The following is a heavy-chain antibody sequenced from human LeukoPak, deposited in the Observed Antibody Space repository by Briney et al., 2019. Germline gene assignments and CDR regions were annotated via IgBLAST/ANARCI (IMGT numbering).Heavy chain of an antibody. D-gene: IGHD3-3*01. CDR1: GFTFSSDW. CDR2: IMQDGSEK. J-gene: IGHJ5*01. CDR3: AREPVVGYDVWSGYYTGEVDS. V-gene: IGHV3-7*01. Sequence: GGSMRLSWAASGFTFSSDWMGWVRQAPGDWLEWVAKIMQDGSEKNYVDSVKGRFTIDRDKAKNSLYLQMNSLRAEDTAVYYCAREPVVGYDVWSGYYTGEVDSWGQGTLVTVSS.